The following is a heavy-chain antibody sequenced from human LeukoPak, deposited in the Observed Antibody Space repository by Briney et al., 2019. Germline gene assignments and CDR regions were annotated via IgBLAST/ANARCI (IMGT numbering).Heavy chain of an antibody. Sequence: SETLSLTCTVSGGSISSYYWSWIRQPAGKGLEWIGRIYTSGSTNYNPSLKSRVTMSVDTSKNQFSLKLSSVTAADTAVYYCARDRMEGIDSPGWRGYCYYMDVWGKGTTVTISS. CDR1: GGSISSYY. V-gene: IGHV4-4*07. CDR3: ARDRMEGIDSPGWRGYCYYMDV. CDR2: IYTSGST. J-gene: IGHJ6*03. D-gene: IGHD2-15*01.